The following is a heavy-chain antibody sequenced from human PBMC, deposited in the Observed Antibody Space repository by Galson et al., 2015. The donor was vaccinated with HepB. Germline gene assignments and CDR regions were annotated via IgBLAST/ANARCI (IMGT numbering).Heavy chain of an antibody. CDR3: ARMPDWDMDV. D-gene: IGHD3-9*01. Sequence: QSGAEVKKPGESLKISCKGSGYSFTSYWIGWVRQMPGKGLEWVGIIYPYDSDVRYSPSFQGQVTISADKSITTAYLQWRSLKASDTAIYYCARMPDWDMDVWGKGTTVTVSS. CDR2: IYPYDSDV. J-gene: IGHJ6*03. CDR1: GYSFTSYW. V-gene: IGHV5-51*03.